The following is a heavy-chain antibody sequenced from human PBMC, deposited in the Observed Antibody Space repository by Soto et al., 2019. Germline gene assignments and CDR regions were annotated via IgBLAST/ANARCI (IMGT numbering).Heavy chain of an antibody. CDR2: IYYSGST. D-gene: IGHD6-13*01. CDR1: GGSISSGDYY. J-gene: IGHJ6*02. V-gene: IGHV4-30-4*01. CDR3: ARDRSIRTSSSWSKKKAPYYYYGMDV. Sequence: SETLSLTCTVSGGSISSGDYYWSWIRQPPGKGLEWIGYIYYSGSTYYNPSLKSRVTISVDTSKNQFSLKLSSVTAADTAVYYCARDRSIRTSSSWSKKKAPYYYYGMDVWGQGTTVTAP.